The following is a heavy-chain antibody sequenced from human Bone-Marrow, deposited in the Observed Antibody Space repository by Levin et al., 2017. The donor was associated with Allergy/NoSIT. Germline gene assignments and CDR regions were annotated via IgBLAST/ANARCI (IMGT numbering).Heavy chain of an antibody. Sequence: GGSLRLSCVVSTFSFSSYAMTWVRQAPGKGLEWISTISGSGGTTYYADSVRGRFTISRDNSKNTLYLEMNSLRAEDTAVYYCATLNPPYTSAWYRGVLDYWGQGTLVTVSS. V-gene: IGHV3-23*01. D-gene: IGHD6-19*01. CDR1: TFSFSSYA. CDR2: ISGSGGTT. CDR3: ATLNPPYTSAWYRGVLDY. J-gene: IGHJ4*02.